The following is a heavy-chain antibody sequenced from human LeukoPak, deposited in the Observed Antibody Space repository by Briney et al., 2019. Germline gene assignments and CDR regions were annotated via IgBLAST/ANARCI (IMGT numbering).Heavy chain of an antibody. J-gene: IGHJ6*02. Sequence: SETLSLTCAVSGGSISSGGYSWSWIRQPPGKGLEWLGYIYHSGSTYYNPSLKSRVTISVDRSKNQFSLKLSSVTAADTAVYYCASKVLKRYYYYGMDVWGQGTTVTVSS. CDR2: IYHSGST. CDR3: ASKVLKRYYYYGMDV. CDR1: GGSISSGGYS. V-gene: IGHV4-30-2*01.